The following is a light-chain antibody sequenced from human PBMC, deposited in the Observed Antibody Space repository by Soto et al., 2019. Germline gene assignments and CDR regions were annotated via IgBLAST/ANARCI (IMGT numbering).Light chain of an antibody. CDR1: QGITSY. CDR3: QQLYSYPLT. V-gene: IGKV1-9*01. Sequence: DIQMTQSPSTLSGSVGDRVTITCRASQGITSYLAWYQQKPGKAPKLLIYAASTLQTGVSSRFSGSGYGTDFALTISNLQPEDFATYFCQQLYSYPLTFGGGTKVDIK. CDR2: AAS. J-gene: IGKJ4*01.